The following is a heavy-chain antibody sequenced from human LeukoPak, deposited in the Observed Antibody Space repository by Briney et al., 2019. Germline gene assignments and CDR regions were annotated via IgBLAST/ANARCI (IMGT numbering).Heavy chain of an antibody. V-gene: IGHV3-73*01. Sequence: PGGSLRLSCAASGFTFSGSAMHWVRQASGKGLEWVGRIRSKANSYATAYAASVKGRFTISRDDSKNTAYLQVNSLKTEDTAVYYCTREREWTPGIAVAGTGSQWGQGTLVTVSS. CDR3: TREREWTPGIAVAGTGSQ. D-gene: IGHD6-19*01. CDR2: IRSKANSYAT. J-gene: IGHJ4*02. CDR1: GFTFSGSA.